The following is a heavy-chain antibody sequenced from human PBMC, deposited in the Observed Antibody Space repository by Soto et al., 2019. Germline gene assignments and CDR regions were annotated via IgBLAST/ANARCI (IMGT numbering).Heavy chain of an antibody. CDR2: IYRSGTT. CDR1: GYSISSGSH. D-gene: IGHD2-21*01. V-gene: IGHV4-38-2*02. CDR3: ARDGEGGVVEAAAKDSYYYYGMDV. J-gene: IGHJ6*01. Sequence: SETLSLTCSVSGYSISSGSHRGWIRPPPGKGQEWIDSIYRSGTTNYIPSLKSRVTTSVDTSKNYFSLRLISVTPADTPIYYCARDGEGGVVEAAAKDSYYYYGMDVWGQGTTVTVSS.